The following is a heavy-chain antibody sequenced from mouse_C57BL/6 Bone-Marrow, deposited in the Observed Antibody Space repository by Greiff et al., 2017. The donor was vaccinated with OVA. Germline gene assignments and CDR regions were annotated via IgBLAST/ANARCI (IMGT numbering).Heavy chain of an antibody. V-gene: IGHV5-12*01. CDR2: ISNGGGST. CDR1: GFTFSDYY. Sequence: EVHLVESGGGLVQPGGSLKLSCAASGFTFSDYYMYWVRQTPEKRLEWVAYISNGGGSTYYPDTVKGRFTISRDNAKNTLYLQLSRLKSEDTAMYYCARRIYDGFYYAMDDWGQGTSVTVSS. D-gene: IGHD2-3*01. CDR3: ARRIYDGFYYAMDD. J-gene: IGHJ4*01.